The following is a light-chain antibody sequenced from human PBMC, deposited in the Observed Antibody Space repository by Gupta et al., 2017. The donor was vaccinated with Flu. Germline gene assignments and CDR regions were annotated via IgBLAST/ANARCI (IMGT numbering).Light chain of an antibody. V-gene: IGLV1-47*01. Sequence: RVTISCSGGSSNIGNNFVYWYQLLPGTAPKLLIYRNNQRSSGVPGRFSGSKSGTSASLAISGLRSEDEADYACAAWDDSLSAWLFGAGTKLTGL. J-gene: IGLJ3*02. CDR3: AAWDDSLSAWL. CDR1: SSNIGNNF. CDR2: RNN.